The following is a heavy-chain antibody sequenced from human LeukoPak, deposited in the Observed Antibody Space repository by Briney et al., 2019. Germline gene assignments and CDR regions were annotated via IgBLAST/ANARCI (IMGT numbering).Heavy chain of an antibody. D-gene: IGHD3-10*01. CDR2: IKSKTDGETT. CDR3: TTDLGTYYHGSQRLIPIDY. J-gene: IGHJ4*02. CDR1: GFTFTNAW. Sequence: GGSLRLSCVDSGFTFTNAWMSWVRQAPGKGLEWIGRIKSKTDGETTNYAEPVRGRFTISRDDSKSAVYLQMNSLKIEDTAVSYCTTDLGTYYHGSQRLIPIDYWGQGTLVTVSS. V-gene: IGHV3-15*01.